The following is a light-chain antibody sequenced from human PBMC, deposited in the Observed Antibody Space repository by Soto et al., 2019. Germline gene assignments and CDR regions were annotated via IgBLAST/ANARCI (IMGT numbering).Light chain of an antibody. Sequence: QSALTQPASVSGSPGQSITISRTGTSSNVGSYDLVSWYQHHPGKAPKLIIFEVTERPSGVSNRFSGSKSGNTASLTISGLRTEDEADYLCCSYAGTSTYYLFGTGTKVTVL. J-gene: IGLJ1*01. CDR2: EVT. V-gene: IGLV2-23*02. CDR1: SSNVGSYDL. CDR3: CSYAGTSTYYL.